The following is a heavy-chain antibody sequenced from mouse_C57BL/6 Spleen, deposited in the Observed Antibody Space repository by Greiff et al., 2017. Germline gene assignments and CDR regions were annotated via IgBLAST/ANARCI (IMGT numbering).Heavy chain of an antibody. J-gene: IGHJ2*01. V-gene: IGHV1-59*01. CDR2: IDPSDSYT. Sequence: QVQLQQPGSELVRPGTSVKLSCKASGYTFTSYWMHWVKQRPGQGLEWIGVIDPSDSYTNYNQKFKGKATLTVDTSSSTAYMQLSSLTSEDSAVYFCARHEEGGFDYFDYWGQGTTLTVSS. D-gene: IGHD3-1*01. CDR3: ARHEEGGFDYFDY. CDR1: GYTFTSYW.